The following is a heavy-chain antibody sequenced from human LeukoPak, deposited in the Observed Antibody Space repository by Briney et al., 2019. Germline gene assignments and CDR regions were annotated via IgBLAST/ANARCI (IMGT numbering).Heavy chain of an antibody. V-gene: IGHV5-51*01. D-gene: IGHD3-10*01. CDR3: ARLNGSGSPYYYYGMDV. CDR2: IYPGDSDT. J-gene: IGHJ6*02. CDR1: GYSFTSYW. Sequence: GESLKISCKGSGYSFTSYWIGWVRQMPGKGLEWMGIIYPGDSDTRYSPSFQGQVTISADKSISTAYLQWSSLKASDTAMYYCARLNGSGSPYYYYGMDVWGQGTTVTVSS.